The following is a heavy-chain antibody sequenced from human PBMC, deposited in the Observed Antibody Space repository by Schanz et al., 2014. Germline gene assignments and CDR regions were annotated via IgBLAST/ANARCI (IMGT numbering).Heavy chain of an antibody. CDR1: GFTFSTHA. D-gene: IGHD3-10*01. CDR2: VSSDGNND. J-gene: IGHJ3*02. V-gene: IGHV3-30*18. CDR3: AKGRFGELSAFDI. Sequence: VQLVESGGGVVQPGRSLRLSCAASGFTFSTHAMHWVRQAPGKGLEWVALVSSDGNNDYYTDSVKGRFTISRDNTKNSLFLQLNSLRADDTAVYYCAKGRFGELSAFDIWGQGTMVTVSS.